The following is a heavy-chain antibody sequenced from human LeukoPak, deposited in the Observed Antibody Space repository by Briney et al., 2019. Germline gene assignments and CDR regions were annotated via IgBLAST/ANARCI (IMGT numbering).Heavy chain of an antibody. CDR3: ARGAETRWFDP. CDR1: GGSFSGYY. J-gene: IGHJ5*02. Sequence: SETLSLTRAVYGGSFSGYYWSWIRQPPGKGLEWIGEINHSGSTNYNPSLKSRVTISVDTSKNQFSLKLSSVTAADTAVYYCARGAETRWFDPWGQGTLVTVSS. CDR2: INHSGST. V-gene: IGHV4-34*01.